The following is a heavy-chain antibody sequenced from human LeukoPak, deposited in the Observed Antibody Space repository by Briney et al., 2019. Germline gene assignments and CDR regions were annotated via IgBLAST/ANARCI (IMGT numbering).Heavy chain of an antibody. CDR2: VYYSGST. V-gene: IGHV4-39*07. D-gene: IGHD6-13*01. CDR3: ARVGGDSSSWYANFDY. J-gene: IGHJ4*02. CDR1: GDSINTNIYY. Sequence: PSETLSLTCTVSGDSINTNIYYWGWIRQPPGKGLEWIGHVYYSGSTYSSPSLKGRVTILLDTSNNHFSLKLSSVTAADTAVYYCARVGGDSSSWYANFDYWGQGTLVTVSS.